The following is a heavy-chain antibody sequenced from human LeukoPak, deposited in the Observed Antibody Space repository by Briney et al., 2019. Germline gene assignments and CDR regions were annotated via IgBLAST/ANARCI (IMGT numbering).Heavy chain of an antibody. CDR1: SGSITSYY. Sequence: SETLSLTCTVSSGSITSYYWNWIRQPAGKGLEWIGRIYSSGRTDYNPSLKSRVTMSVDTSKNQFSLNLSSVTAADSAVYYCARARGRLLLVDYWGQGTLVTVSS. D-gene: IGHD2-15*01. CDR2: IYSSGRT. V-gene: IGHV4-4*07. CDR3: ARARGRLLLVDY. J-gene: IGHJ4*02.